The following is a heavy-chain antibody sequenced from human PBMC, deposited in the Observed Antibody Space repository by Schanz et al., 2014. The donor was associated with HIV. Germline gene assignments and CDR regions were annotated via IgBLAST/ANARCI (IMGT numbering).Heavy chain of an antibody. CDR3: TREGNYYGGSVPGH. V-gene: IGHV3-11*01. CDR2: INWNGDTT. J-gene: IGHJ4*02. D-gene: IGHD2-21*01. Sequence: QVQLVESGGGLVKPGGSRRLSCVASGFIFSDFYMTWIRQAPGKGLEWVAVINWNGDTTYYADSVKGRFTISRDNSNXXLFLHMPTLXAXXXXXXYCTREGNYYGGSVPGHWGQGALVSVSS. CDR1: GFIFSDFY.